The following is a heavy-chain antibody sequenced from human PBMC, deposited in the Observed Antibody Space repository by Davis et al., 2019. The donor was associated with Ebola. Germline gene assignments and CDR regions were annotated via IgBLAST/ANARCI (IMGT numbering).Heavy chain of an antibody. CDR1: GYTFTGYY. D-gene: IGHD4-23*01. CDR2: INPNSGGT. Sequence: ASVKVSCKASGYTFTGYYMHWVRQAPGQGLEWMGWINPNSGGTNYAQKLQGRVTMTTDTSTSTAYMELRSLRSDDTAVYYCARVLGNPWDYYYYYMDVWGKGTTVTVSS. CDR3: ARVLGNPWDYYYYYMDV. J-gene: IGHJ6*03. V-gene: IGHV1-2*02.